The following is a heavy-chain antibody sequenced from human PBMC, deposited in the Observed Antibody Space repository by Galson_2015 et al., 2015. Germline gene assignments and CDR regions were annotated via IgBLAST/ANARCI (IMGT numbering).Heavy chain of an antibody. CDR2: MSHSGST. Sequence: ETLSLTCAVSGYSISSGYYWGWVRQPPGKGLEWIGSMSHSGSTYYNPSLKSRVTISVDTSKNQFSLKLSSVTAADTAVYYCARALDDYGDHGVHWGQGTLVTVSS. CDR1: GYSISSGYY. J-gene: IGHJ4*02. V-gene: IGHV4-38-2*01. D-gene: IGHD4-17*01. CDR3: ARALDDYGDHGVH.